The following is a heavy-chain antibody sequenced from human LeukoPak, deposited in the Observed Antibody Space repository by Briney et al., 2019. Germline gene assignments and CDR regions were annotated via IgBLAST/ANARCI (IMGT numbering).Heavy chain of an antibody. CDR2: ISSNSYTI. V-gene: IGHV3-48*04. J-gene: IGHJ4*02. CDR3: ARGELRIDY. D-gene: IGHD1-7*01. Sequence: PGGSLRLSCAASGFIFSSYSMNWVRQAPGKGLEWVSYISSNSYTIYYADSVKGRFTISRDNAKNSLYLQVNSLRAEDTAVYYCARGELRIDYWGQGTLVTVSS. CDR1: GFIFSSYS.